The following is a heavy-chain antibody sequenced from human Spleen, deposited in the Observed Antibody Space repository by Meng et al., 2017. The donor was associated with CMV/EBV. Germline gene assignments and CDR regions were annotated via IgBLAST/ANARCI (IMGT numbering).Heavy chain of an antibody. Sequence: GESLKISCKGSGYSFTSYWIGWVRQMPGKGLEWMGIIYPGDSDTRYSPSFQGQVTISADKSISTAYLQWSSLKASDTAMYYCARQGSSSSWYPDAFDIWGQGTMVTVS. V-gene: IGHV5-51*01. J-gene: IGHJ3*02. CDR2: IYPGDSDT. CDR3: ARQGSSSSWYPDAFDI. CDR1: GYSFTSYW. D-gene: IGHD6-13*01.